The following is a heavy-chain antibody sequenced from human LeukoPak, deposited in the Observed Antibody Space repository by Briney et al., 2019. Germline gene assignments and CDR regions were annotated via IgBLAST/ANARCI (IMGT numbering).Heavy chain of an antibody. V-gene: IGHV3-30*02. D-gene: IGHD3-10*01. CDR3: AKWFQDDERTADY. CDR1: GFTFSSYG. CDR2: IRYDGSNK. Sequence: PGRSLRLSCAASGFTFSSYGMHWVRQAPGKGLEWVAFIRYDGSNKYYADSVKGRFTISRDNSENTLYLQMNSLRAEDTAVYYCAKWFQDDERTADYWGQGTLVTVSS. J-gene: IGHJ4*02.